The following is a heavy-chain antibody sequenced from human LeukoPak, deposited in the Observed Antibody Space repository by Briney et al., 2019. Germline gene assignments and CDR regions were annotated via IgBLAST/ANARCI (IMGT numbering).Heavy chain of an antibody. Sequence: GESLKISCQGSGYSFSSYWIGWVRQLPGKGLEWMGIIYPGDSDTRYSPPFQGQVTILADKSISTAYLQWSSLKASDTAMYYCARISGSGWSIYYFDYWGQGTLVTVSS. J-gene: IGHJ4*02. D-gene: IGHD6-19*01. CDR2: IYPGDSDT. V-gene: IGHV5-51*01. CDR3: ARISGSGWSIYYFDY. CDR1: GYSFSSYW.